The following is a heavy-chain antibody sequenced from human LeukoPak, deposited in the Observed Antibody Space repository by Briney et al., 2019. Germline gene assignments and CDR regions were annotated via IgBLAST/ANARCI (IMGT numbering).Heavy chain of an antibody. Sequence: GASVKVSCKASGYTFTSYAMHRVRQAPGQRLEWMGWINAGNGNTKYSQKFQGRVTITRDTSASTAHMELSSLRSEDTAVYYCARDRRIDYGDPNWFDPWGQGTLVTVSS. D-gene: IGHD4-17*01. CDR1: GYTFTSYA. V-gene: IGHV1-3*01. CDR2: INAGNGNT. CDR3: ARDRRIDYGDPNWFDP. J-gene: IGHJ5*02.